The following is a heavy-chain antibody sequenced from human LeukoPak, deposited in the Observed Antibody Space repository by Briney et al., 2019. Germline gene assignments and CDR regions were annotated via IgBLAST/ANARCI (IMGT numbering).Heavy chain of an antibody. CDR1: GFTFGDYA. Sequence: GGSLRLSCTASGFTFGDYAMSWFRQAPGKGLEWVGFIRSKAYGGTTEYAASVKGRFTISRDDSKSIAYLQMNSLKTEDTAVYYCTRAPWELLRAQYYFDYWGQGTLSPSPQ. J-gene: IGHJ4*02. CDR3: TRAPWELLRAQYYFDY. D-gene: IGHD1-26*01. V-gene: IGHV3-49*03. CDR2: IRSKAYGGTT.